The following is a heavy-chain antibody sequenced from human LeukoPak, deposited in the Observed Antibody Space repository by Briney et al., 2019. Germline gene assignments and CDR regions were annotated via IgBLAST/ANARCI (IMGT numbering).Heavy chain of an antibody. CDR2: INPSGGST. Sequence: ASVKVSCKASGYTFTGYYMHWVRQAPGQGLEWMGIINPSGGSTSYAQKFQGRVTMTRDTSTSTVYMELSSLRSEDTAVYYCAKSLTSSGYSYGPDYWGQGTLVTVSS. V-gene: IGHV1-46*01. CDR3: AKSLTSSGYSYGPDY. J-gene: IGHJ4*02. CDR1: GYTFTGYY. D-gene: IGHD5-18*01.